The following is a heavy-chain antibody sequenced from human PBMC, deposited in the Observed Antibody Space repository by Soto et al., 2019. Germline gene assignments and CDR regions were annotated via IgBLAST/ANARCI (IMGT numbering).Heavy chain of an antibody. CDR2: IHDSGST. CDR1: GGSIGSHC. Sequence: PSETLSLTCTVSGGSIGSHCWSWIRQPPGKGLEWIGYIHDSGSTIYNPSLKSRVTMSVDTSKNQFSLKLRSVTAADTGVYYCARHRPGPYDYWGQGTLVTVSS. V-gene: IGHV4-59*11. CDR3: ARHRPGPYDY. J-gene: IGHJ4*02. D-gene: IGHD2-8*02.